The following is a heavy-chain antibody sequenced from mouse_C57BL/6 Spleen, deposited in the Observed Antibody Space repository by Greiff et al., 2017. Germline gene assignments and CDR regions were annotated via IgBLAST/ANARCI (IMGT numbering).Heavy chain of an antibody. CDR1: GYTFTSYW. V-gene: IGHV1-64*01. D-gene: IGHD1-1*01. Sequence: QVQLKQPGAELVKPGASVKLSCKASGYTFTSYWMHWVKQRPGQGLEWIGMIHPNSGSTNYNEKFKSKATLTVDKSSSTAYMQLSSLTSEDSAVYYCARSGYGSSNWFAYWGQGTLVTVSA. CDR3: ARSGYGSSNWFAY. CDR2: IHPNSGST. J-gene: IGHJ3*01.